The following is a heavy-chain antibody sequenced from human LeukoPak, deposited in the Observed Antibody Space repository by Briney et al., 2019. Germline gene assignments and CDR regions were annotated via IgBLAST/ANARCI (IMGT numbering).Heavy chain of an antibody. CDR3: VRGGGVVAGTYDY. D-gene: IGHD6-19*01. CDR1: GFTFITYA. Sequence: GGSLRLSCAASGFTFITYAFHWVRQAPGKGLEYVSAISNNGEDTYYADSVKGRFTISRDNSKNTLYLQMGSLRAEDMAVYYCVRGGGVVAGTYDYWGQGTVVTVSS. V-gene: IGHV3-64*02. J-gene: IGHJ4*02. CDR2: ISNNGEDT.